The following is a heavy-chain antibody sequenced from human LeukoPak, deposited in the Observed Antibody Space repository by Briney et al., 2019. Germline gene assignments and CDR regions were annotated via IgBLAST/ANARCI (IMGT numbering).Heavy chain of an antibody. CDR2: ISSGDTYI. D-gene: IGHD4-23*01. CDR1: GFAFSTYS. CDR3: ARDQPALDGGPNMFDY. Sequence: GGSLRLSCAASGFAFSTYSMNWVRQAPGKGLEWISSISSGDTYISYADSVKGRLIYYADSVKGRFTISRDNSKNSLYLQMNSLRAEDTAVYYCARDQPALDGGPNMFDYWGQGTPVTVSS. V-gene: IGHV3-21*01. J-gene: IGHJ4*02.